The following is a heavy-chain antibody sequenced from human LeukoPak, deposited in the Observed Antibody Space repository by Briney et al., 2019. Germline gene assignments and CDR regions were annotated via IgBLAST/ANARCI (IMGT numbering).Heavy chain of an antibody. D-gene: IGHD3-16*02. CDR2: INHSGSA. CDR1: GGSFSGYY. V-gene: IGHV4-34*01. CDR3: ARGRLYLYDYVWGSYRYTRPYYFDY. J-gene: IGHJ4*02. Sequence: PAESLTLSCAASGGSFSGYYWSWVRQPPGKGLEWIGEINHSGSANYNPSLKNRLTTSVDTSKNQSSLKLRSVTSADTAVYYCARGRLYLYDYVWGSYRYTRPYYFDYWGQGTLVTVSS.